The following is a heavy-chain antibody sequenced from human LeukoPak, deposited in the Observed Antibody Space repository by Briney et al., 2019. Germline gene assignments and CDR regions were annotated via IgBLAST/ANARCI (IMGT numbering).Heavy chain of an antibody. CDR1: GGSISSSTYY. Sequence: SETLSLTCTVSGGSISSSTYYWAWVRQPPGKGLEWIASIYYSGTTYYNPSLKSRVTISVDTSRNQFSLNLSSVTAADTAVYYCARAGGWSSWGDAFDIWGQGTMVTVSS. V-gene: IGHV4-39*07. J-gene: IGHJ3*02. D-gene: IGHD6-13*01. CDR2: IYYSGTT. CDR3: ARAGGWSSWGDAFDI.